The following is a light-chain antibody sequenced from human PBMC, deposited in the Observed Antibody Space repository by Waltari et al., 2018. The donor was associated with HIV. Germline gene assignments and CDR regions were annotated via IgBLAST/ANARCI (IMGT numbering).Light chain of an antibody. J-gene: IGLJ1*01. CDR2: EVS. CDR3: SSYTSRNTRV. V-gene: IGLV2-14*01. CDR1: TSDVGGYKY. Sequence: QSALTQPASVSGSPGQSITISCTGTTSDVGGYKYVSWYQQPPDNAPKLVVYEVSNRPSGISIRFSGSKSGNTASLTISGLQAEDEADYYCSSYTSRNTRVFGTGTKVTVL.